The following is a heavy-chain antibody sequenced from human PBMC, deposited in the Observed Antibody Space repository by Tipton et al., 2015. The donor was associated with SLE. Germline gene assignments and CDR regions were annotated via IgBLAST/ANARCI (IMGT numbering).Heavy chain of an antibody. CDR2: IYATGST. CDR1: ADSFTSTTYS. V-gene: IGHV4-39*07. CDR3: ARGWDYGSGSYYNPLHDY. Sequence: GLVKHSETLSLSCTVSADSFTSTTYSWGWIRQPPGKRVEWIGGIYATGSTHYNPSLKSRLSMSLDTSKNQFSLKLTSVTAADTAVYYCARGWDYGSGSYYNPLHDYWGQGTLVTVSS. D-gene: IGHD3-10*01. J-gene: IGHJ4*02.